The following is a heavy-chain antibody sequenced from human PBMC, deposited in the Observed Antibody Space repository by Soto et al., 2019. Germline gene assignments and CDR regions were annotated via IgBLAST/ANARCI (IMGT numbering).Heavy chain of an antibody. Sequence: GGSLRLSCAAAGFDFEDYAMHWVRQVPGKGLEWVSLTNSDGTDSYYVDSVKGRFTISRDNAKTTLYLQMDRLRPEDTALYFCAKSLYYYDSSPLDHWGQGTLVTVSS. CDR2: TNSDGTDS. CDR3: AKSLYYYDSSPLDH. J-gene: IGHJ4*02. V-gene: IGHV3-43D*04. D-gene: IGHD3-22*01. CDR1: GFDFEDYA.